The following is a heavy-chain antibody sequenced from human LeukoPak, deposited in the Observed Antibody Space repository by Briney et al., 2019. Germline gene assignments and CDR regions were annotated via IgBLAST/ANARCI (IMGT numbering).Heavy chain of an antibody. CDR3: ARDRGVTLTDFDH. J-gene: IGHJ4*02. CDR2: IIPIFGTA. V-gene: IGHV1-69*13. Sequence: ASVKVSCTASGGTFSSYAISWVRQAPGQGLEWMGGIIPIFGTANYAQKFQGRVTITADESTSTAYMELSSLRSEDTAVYYCARDRGVTLTDFDHWGQGTLVTVSS. D-gene: IGHD3-10*01. CDR1: GGTFSSYA.